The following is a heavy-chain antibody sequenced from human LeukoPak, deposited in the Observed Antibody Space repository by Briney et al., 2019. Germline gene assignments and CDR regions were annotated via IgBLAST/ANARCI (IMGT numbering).Heavy chain of an antibody. D-gene: IGHD6-6*01. J-gene: IGHJ4*02. CDR2: IYYTGST. CDR1: GGSISSLY. CDR3: ARHRAYSSSSPFDY. Sequence: SETPSLTCSVSGGSISSLYWSWIRQPPGRGLEWIGYIYYTGSTNYNPSLKSRVTMFVDMSKNQFSLRLSSVTAADTAVYYCARHRAYSSSSPFDYWGQGTLVTVSS. V-gene: IGHV4-59*08.